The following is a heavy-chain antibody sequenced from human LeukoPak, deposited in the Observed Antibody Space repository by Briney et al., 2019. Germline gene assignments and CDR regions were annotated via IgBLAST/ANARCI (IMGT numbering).Heavy chain of an antibody. Sequence: SETLSLTCAVYGGSFSGYYWSWIRQPPGKGREGSGEINHSGSTNYNPSLKSRVTISVDTSKNQFSLKLSSVTAADTAVYYCARGLWYYDSSNYFDYWGQGTLVTVSS. CDR1: GGSFSGYY. D-gene: IGHD3-22*01. J-gene: IGHJ4*02. V-gene: IGHV4-34*01. CDR3: ARGLWYYDSSNYFDY. CDR2: INHSGST.